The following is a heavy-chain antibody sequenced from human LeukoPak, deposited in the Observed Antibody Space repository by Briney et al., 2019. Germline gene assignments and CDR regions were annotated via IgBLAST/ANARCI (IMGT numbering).Heavy chain of an antibody. CDR1: GFTFSSYA. D-gene: IGHD3-22*01. V-gene: IGHV3-30*04. CDR3: ARGGRYYYDSSGYSINY. CDR2: ISYDGSNK. J-gene: IGHJ4*02. Sequence: GGSLRLSCAASGFTFSSYAMHWVRQAPGKGLEGVAVISYDGSNKYYADSVKGRFTISRDNSKNTLYLQMNSLRAEDTAVYYCARGGRYYYDSSGYSINYWGQGTLVTVSS.